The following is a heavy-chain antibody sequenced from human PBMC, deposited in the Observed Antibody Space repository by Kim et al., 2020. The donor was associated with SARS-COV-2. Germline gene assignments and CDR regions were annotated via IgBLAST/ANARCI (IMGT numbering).Heavy chain of an antibody. J-gene: IGHJ6*02. D-gene: IGHD3-3*01. V-gene: IGHV4-39*01. CDR2: IYYSGST. Sequence: SETLSLTCTVSGGSISSSSYYWGWIRQPPGKGLEWIGSIYYSGSTYYNPSLKSRVTISVDTSKNQFSLKLSSVTAAATAVYYCARLSGDFWSGYHYYCGMDVWGQGTTVTVSS. CDR1: GGSISSSSYY. CDR3: ARLSGDFWSGYHYYCGMDV.